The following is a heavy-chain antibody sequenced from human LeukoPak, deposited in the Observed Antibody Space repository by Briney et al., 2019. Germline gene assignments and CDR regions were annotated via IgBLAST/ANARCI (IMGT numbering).Heavy chain of an antibody. D-gene: IGHD1-26*01. Sequence: GGSLRLSCAASGFTFSSYSMNWVRQAPGKGLEWVSSISSSSSYIYYADSVKGRFTISRDNAKNSLYLQMNSLRAEDTAVYYCARVLRGHSGPYNFDYWGQGTLVTVSS. V-gene: IGHV3-21*01. CDR1: GFTFSSYS. CDR3: ARVLRGHSGPYNFDY. CDR2: ISSSSSYI. J-gene: IGHJ4*02.